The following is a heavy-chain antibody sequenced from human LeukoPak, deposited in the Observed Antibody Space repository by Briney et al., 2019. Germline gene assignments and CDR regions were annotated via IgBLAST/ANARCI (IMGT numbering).Heavy chain of an antibody. CDR3: ARDRNYYDSSGYYDLFYY. CDR1: GGTFSSYA. CDR2: IIPILGIA. Sequence: SVKVSCKASGGTFSSYAISWVRQAPGQGLEWMGRIIPILGIANYAQKFQGRVTTTADKSTSTAYMELSSLRSEDTAVYYCARDRNYYDSSGYYDLFYYWGQGTLVTVSS. V-gene: IGHV1-69*04. J-gene: IGHJ4*02. D-gene: IGHD3-22*01.